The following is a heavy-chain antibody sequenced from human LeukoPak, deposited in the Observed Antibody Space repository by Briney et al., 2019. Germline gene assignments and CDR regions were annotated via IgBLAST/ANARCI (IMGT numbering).Heavy chain of an antibody. Sequence: GGSLRLSCAASGFTFSSYSMNWVRQAPGKGLEWVSSISGSSSYIYYADSVKGRFTISRDNAKNSLYLQMNSLRAEDTAVYYCARAHNKDYWGQGTLVTVSS. D-gene: IGHD5-24*01. CDR2: ISGSSSYI. J-gene: IGHJ4*02. V-gene: IGHV3-21*01. CDR1: GFTFSSYS. CDR3: ARAHNKDY.